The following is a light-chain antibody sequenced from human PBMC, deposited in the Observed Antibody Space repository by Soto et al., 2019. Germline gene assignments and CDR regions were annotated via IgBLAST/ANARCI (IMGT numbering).Light chain of an antibody. CDR3: SSYTASTPFYV. V-gene: IGLV2-14*03. CDR2: DVH. CDR1: RTDVDGHDY. J-gene: IGLJ1*01. Sequence: QPVLTQPASVSGSPGQSITISCTGARTDVDGHDYVSWYQQHPGQAPKLIIFDVHNRPSGVSSRFSGSKSGDTASLTISGLRAEDDGDYYCSSYTASTPFYVFGTGTKVTVL.